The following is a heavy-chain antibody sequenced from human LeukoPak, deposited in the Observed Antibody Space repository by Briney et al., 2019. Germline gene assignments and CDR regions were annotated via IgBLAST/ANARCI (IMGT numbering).Heavy chain of an antibody. J-gene: IGHJ4*02. D-gene: IGHD3-22*01. CDR2: ISGSGGST. CDR1: GFTLSSYA. Sequence: GGSLRLSCAASGFTLSSYATSWVRQAPGKGLEWVSAISGSGGSTYYADSVKGRFTISRDNTKNTLYLQMNSLRAEDTAVYYCAKEAYYYDSSGYRDYWGQGTLVTVSS. V-gene: IGHV3-23*01. CDR3: AKEAYYYDSSGYRDY.